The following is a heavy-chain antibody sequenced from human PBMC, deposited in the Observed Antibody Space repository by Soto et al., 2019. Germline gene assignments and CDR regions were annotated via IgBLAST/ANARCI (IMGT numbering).Heavy chain of an antibody. V-gene: IGHV1-3*01. J-gene: IGHJ4*02. D-gene: IGHD2-21*02. CDR1: GYTFTSYA. Sequence: QVQLVQSGAEGKKPGAPVKVSCKASGYTFTSYAMHWVRQAPGQRLEWMGWINAGNGNTKYSQKFQGRVTITRDTSASTAYMELSSLRSEDTAVYYCARSIVVVTALDYWGQGTLVTVSS. CDR3: ARSIVVVTALDY. CDR2: INAGNGNT.